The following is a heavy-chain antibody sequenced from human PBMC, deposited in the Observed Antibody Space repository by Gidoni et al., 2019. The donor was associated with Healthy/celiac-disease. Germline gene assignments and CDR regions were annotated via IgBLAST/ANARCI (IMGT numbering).Heavy chain of an antibody. CDR3: ASYQGYCSGGSCTSYYYYGMDV. CDR2: ISSSGSTI. V-gene: IGHV3-48*03. D-gene: IGHD2-15*01. J-gene: IGHJ6*02. CDR1: GFTCSSYE. Sequence: EVQLVESGGGLVQPGGSLRLSCAASGFTCSSYEMNWVRQAPGKGLEWVSYISSSGSTIYYADSVKGRFTISRDNAKNSLYLQMNSLRAEDTAVYYCASYQGYCSGGSCTSYYYYGMDVWGQGTTVTVSS.